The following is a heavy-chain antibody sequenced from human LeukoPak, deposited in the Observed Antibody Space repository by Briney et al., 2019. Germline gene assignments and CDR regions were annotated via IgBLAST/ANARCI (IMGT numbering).Heavy chain of an antibody. CDR2: FDPEDGET. Sequence: ASVKVSCKASGYTFTSYYMHWVRQAPGKGLEWMGGFDPEDGETIYAQKFQGRVTMTEDTSTDTAYMELSSLRSEDTAVYYCATSSYSSSSRAFDYWGQGTLVTVSS. D-gene: IGHD6-6*01. V-gene: IGHV1-24*01. CDR3: ATSSYSSSSRAFDY. CDR1: GYTFTSYY. J-gene: IGHJ4*02.